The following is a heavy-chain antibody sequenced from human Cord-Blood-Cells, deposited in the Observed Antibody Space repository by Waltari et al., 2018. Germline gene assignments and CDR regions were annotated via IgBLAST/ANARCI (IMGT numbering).Heavy chain of an antibody. CDR3: TSTTVINAFDI. J-gene: IGHJ3*02. CDR2: IRSKANRYAT. V-gene: IGHV3-73*02. D-gene: IGHD4-17*01. Sequence: EVQLVESGGGLVQPGGALNLSCAASGFAFRGSGSCWFRRASGKGLEWVGRIRSKANRYATAYAASVKGRFTISRDDSKNTAYLQMNSLKTEDTAVYYCTSTTVINAFDIWGQGTMVTVSS. CDR1: GFAFRGSG.